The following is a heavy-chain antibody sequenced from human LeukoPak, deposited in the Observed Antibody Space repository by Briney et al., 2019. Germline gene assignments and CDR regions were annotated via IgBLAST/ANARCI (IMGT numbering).Heavy chain of an antibody. J-gene: IGHJ3*02. V-gene: IGHV3-21*01. Sequence: GGSLRLSCAASGFTFSSYWMNWVRQAPGKGLEWVSSISSSSSYIYYADSVKGRFTISRDNAKNSLYLQMNSLRAEGTAVYYCARALPSPLYSGSYADAFDIWGQGTMVTVSS. D-gene: IGHD1-26*01. CDR1: GFTFSSYW. CDR2: ISSSSSYI. CDR3: ARALPSPLYSGSYADAFDI.